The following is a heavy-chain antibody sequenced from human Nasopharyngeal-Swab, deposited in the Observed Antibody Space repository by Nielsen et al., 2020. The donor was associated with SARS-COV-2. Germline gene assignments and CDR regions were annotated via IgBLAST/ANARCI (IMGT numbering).Heavy chain of an antibody. J-gene: IGHJ4*02. Sequence: SETLSLTCTVSGGSINSSTSYWSWIRQPPGKGLEWIGNVYYSGRTNYNPSLKSRVTISVDTPRSQFSLMLGSVTAADTAIYFCARRLGATPITVAGVPWFPQYYLDSWGRGTLVAVSS. V-gene: IGHV4-39*01. D-gene: IGHD6-19*01. CDR1: GGSINSSTSY. CDR2: VYYSGRT. CDR3: ARRLGATPITVAGVPWFPQYYLDS.